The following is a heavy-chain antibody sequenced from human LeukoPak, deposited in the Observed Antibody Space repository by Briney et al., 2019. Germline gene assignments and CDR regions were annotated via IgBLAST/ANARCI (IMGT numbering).Heavy chain of an antibody. Sequence: PGGSLGLSCAASGFTFSSYGILWVRQAPGKGLEWVAFIRYDGSNKYYADSVKGRFTISRDNPKNTVYLQMNSLRAEDTAVYFCAKEYGYDYNYFYPMDVWGKGTTVTISS. D-gene: IGHD1-1*01. J-gene: IGHJ6*03. CDR1: GFTFSSYG. CDR3: AKEYGYDYNYFYPMDV. V-gene: IGHV3-30*02. CDR2: IRYDGSNK.